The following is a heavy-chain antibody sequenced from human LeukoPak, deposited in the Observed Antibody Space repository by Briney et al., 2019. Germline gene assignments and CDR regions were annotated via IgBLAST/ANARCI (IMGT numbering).Heavy chain of an antibody. CDR1: GCTFSAYG. J-gene: IGHJ1*01. D-gene: IGHD5-24*01. CDR3: APGGDGYNPAYFQL. Sequence: GRSLRLPCAASGCTFSAYGMHWVRQAPGKAREGAGIVSYDGSKKDYADPAKARFTISRDNSKNTVYLQMNSLRREDTAVYYCAPGGDGYNPAYFQLWGQGPLVTVS. V-gene: IGHV3-30*03. CDR2: VSYDGSKK.